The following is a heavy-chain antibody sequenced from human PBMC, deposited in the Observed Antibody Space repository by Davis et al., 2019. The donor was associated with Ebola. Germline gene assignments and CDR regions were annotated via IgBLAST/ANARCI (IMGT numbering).Heavy chain of an antibody. J-gene: IGHJ3*02. CDR2: IGQDGRER. D-gene: IGHD4-23*01. CDR1: GFTFSSYW. Sequence: GESLKISCAASGFTFSSYWMTWVRQAPGKGLEWVANIGQDGRERNYVDSVKGRFTISRDNAQNSLFLQMNSLRIKDTAVYYCARARWPDAFDIWGQGTMLTVSS. CDR3: ARARWPDAFDI. V-gene: IGHV3-7*03.